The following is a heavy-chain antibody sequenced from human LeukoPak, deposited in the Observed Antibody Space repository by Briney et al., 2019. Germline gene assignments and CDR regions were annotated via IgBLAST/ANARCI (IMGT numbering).Heavy chain of an antibody. Sequence: ASVKVSCKASGYTFTGYYMHWVRQAPGQGLERMGWINPNSGGTNYAQKFQGRVTMTRDTSISTAYMELSRLRSDDTAVYYCARDMSYYDSSGYYYGRYYFDYWGQGTLVTVSS. CDR2: INPNSGGT. D-gene: IGHD3-22*01. CDR3: ARDMSYYDSSGYYYGRYYFDY. V-gene: IGHV1-2*02. CDR1: GYTFTGYY. J-gene: IGHJ4*02.